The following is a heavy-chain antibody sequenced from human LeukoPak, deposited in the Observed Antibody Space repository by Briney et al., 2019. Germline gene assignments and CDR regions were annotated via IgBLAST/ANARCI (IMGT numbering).Heavy chain of an antibody. CDR3: AREVPLILTGYFDY. CDR1: GYSISSGYY. CDR2: IYHSGST. J-gene: IGHJ4*02. D-gene: IGHD3-9*01. V-gene: IGHV4-38-2*02. Sequence: SETLSLTCAVSGYSISSGYYWGWIWQPPGKGLEWIGSIYHSGSTYYNPSLKSRVTISVDTSKNQFSLKLSSVTAADTAVYYCAREVPLILTGYFDYWGQGTLVTVSS.